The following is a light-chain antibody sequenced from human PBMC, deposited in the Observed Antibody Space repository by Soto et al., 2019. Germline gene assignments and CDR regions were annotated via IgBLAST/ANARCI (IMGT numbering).Light chain of an antibody. J-gene: IGLJ1*01. V-gene: IGLV2-14*01. CDR1: SSDIGGYDY. CDR2: GVT. Sequence: QSVLTQPASVSGSPGQSITISCTGTSSDIGGYDYVSWYQHHPGKAPKFIIYGVTNRPSGVSHRFSGSKSANTASLTISGLQAEDEADYYCSSHAGSSAFYVFGTGTKVTVL. CDR3: SSHAGSSAFYV.